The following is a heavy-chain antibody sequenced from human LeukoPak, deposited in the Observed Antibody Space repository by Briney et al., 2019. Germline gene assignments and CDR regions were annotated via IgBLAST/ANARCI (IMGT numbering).Heavy chain of an antibody. D-gene: IGHD1-26*01. CDR3: ARGRYSGSYFDY. CDR1: GFTFSNYA. Sequence: GGSLRLSCAASGFTFSNYAMSWVRQAPGKGLEWVANIKQDGSEKYYVDSVKGRFTISRDNAKNSLYLQMNSLRAEDTAVYYCARGRYSGSYFDYWGQGTLVTVSS. CDR2: IKQDGSEK. J-gene: IGHJ4*02. V-gene: IGHV3-7*01.